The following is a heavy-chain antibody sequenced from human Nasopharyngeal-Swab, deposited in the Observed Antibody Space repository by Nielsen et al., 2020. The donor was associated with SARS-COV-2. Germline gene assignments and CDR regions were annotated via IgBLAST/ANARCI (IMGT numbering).Heavy chain of an antibody. Sequence: ASVNVSCKASVYTFPGYYIHLVRQAPGQGLEWMGWINPNSGGTNYAQKFQGWVTMTRDTSISTAYMELSRLRSDDTAVYYCARDPVPAAILGRIYGMEVWGQGTTVTVSS. J-gene: IGHJ6*01. D-gene: IGHD2-2*01. CDR1: VYTFPGYY. CDR2: INPNSGGT. CDR3: ARDPVPAAILGRIYGMEV. V-gene: IGHV1-2*04.